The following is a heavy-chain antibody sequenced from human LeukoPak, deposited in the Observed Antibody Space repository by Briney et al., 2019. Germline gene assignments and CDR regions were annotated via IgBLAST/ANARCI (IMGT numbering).Heavy chain of an antibody. V-gene: IGHV3-15*01. CDR3: TTERDYYFHY. CDR2: IISKTDGGTT. D-gene: IGHD5-24*01. Sequence: GGSLRLSCAASGFTFSNVWMRWVRQAPGKGLEWVGRIISKTDGGTTDYTAPVKGRFTISRDDSKNTLYLQMNSLKTEDTALYYCTTERDYYFHYWGQGTLVTVSS. CDR1: GFTFSNVW. J-gene: IGHJ4*02.